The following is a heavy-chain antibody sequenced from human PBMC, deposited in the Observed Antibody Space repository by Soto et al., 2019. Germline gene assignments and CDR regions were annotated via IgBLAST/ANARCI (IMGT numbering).Heavy chain of an antibody. V-gene: IGHV3-43*01. CDR1: GFPFDDYS. D-gene: IGHD3-16*01. Sequence: GGSLRLSCAASGFPFDDYSMNWVRQVPGKGLEWVSLISWDGADTYYADSVKGRFTISRDNSKNTLYLQMNSLRAEDTAVYYCAKDRGGLALYFDYWGHGTLVTVSS. CDR3: AKDRGGLALYFDY. J-gene: IGHJ4*01. CDR2: ISWDGADT.